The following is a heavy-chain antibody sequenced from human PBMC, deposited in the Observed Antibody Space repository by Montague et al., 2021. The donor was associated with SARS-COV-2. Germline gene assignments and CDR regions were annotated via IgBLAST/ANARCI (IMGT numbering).Heavy chain of an antibody. V-gene: IGHV3-11*06. CDR3: ARDLWGAQSGMDV. Sequence: YRSLSCAASGFPFSDSYMSWVRQAPGRGLEWIAYMSSSGHFASYADSVKGRFTISRDNAKNSLYLQMNSLRAEDTAMYYCARDLWGAQSGMDVWGQGTTVTVSS. J-gene: IGHJ6*02. D-gene: IGHD1-26*01. CDR1: GFPFSDSY. CDR2: MSSSGHFA.